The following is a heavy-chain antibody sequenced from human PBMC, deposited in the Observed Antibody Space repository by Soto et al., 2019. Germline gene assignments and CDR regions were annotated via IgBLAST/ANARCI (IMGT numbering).Heavy chain of an antibody. D-gene: IGHD5-18*01. Sequence: GASVKVSCKASGYTFTSYGIIWVRQAPGQGLEWMGWISAYNGNTNYAQKLQGRVTMTTDTSTSTAYMELRSLRSDDTAVYYCARDSYSYGKDYYYYGMDVWGQGTTVTAP. V-gene: IGHV1-18*01. J-gene: IGHJ6*02. CDR1: GYTFTSYG. CDR3: ARDSYSYGKDYYYYGMDV. CDR2: ISAYNGNT.